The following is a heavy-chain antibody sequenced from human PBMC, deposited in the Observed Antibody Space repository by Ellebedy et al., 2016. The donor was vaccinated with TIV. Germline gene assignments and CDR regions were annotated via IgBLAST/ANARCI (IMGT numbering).Heavy chain of an antibody. V-gene: IGHV1-18*01. D-gene: IGHD3-10*01. CDR1: GYTFTRYG. CDR2: IAVYNGHT. Sequence: ASVKVSXXVSGYTFTRYGMSWVRQAPGQGLEWMGWIAVYNGHTKYAQKFQDRVVMTTETATSIVYMELRSLRSDDTAVYYCARSRLGGGHWYFDFWGRGTLVTVSS. CDR3: ARSRLGGGHWYFDF. J-gene: IGHJ2*01.